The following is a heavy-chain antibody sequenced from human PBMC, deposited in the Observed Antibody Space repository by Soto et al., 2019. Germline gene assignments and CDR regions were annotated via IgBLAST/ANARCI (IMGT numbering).Heavy chain of an antibody. CDR2: SSIYNFNT. CDR1: GYTFTSYG. J-gene: IGHJ4*02. Sequence: GASVKVSCKASGYTFTSYGISWVRQAPGQGLERMGWSSIYNFNTIYAQKFQARITMTTDTSTSTAYMELRSLRSDDTAVYYCAREAAAGTPPHDYWGQGTLVTVSS. CDR3: AREAAAGTPPHDY. V-gene: IGHV1-18*04. D-gene: IGHD6-13*01.